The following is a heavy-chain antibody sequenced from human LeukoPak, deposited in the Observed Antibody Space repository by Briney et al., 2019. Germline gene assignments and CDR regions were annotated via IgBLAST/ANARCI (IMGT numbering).Heavy chain of an antibody. CDR1: GGSISSSSYY. CDR3: ARVFKGGFGEFLHFDY. CDR2: IYYSGST. D-gene: IGHD3-10*01. Sequence: SETLSLTCTVSGGSISSSSYYWGWIRQPPGKGLEWIGSIYYSGSTYYNPSLKSRVTISVDTSKNQFSLKLSSVTAADTAVYYCARVFKGGFGEFLHFDYWGQGTLVTVSS. J-gene: IGHJ4*02. V-gene: IGHV4-39*07.